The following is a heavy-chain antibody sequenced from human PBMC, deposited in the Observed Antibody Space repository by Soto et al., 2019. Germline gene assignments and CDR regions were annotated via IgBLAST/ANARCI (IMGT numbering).Heavy chain of an antibody. CDR3: ARSPLDPYYDFSSYYFDY. D-gene: IGHD3-3*01. Sequence: GGSLRLSCAASGFTFSSYSMNWVRQAPGKGLEWVSYISSSSSTIYYADSVKGRFTISRDNAKNSLYLQMNSLRDEDTAVYYCARSPLDPYYDFSSYYFDYWGQGTLVTVSS. CDR2: ISSSSSTI. V-gene: IGHV3-48*02. J-gene: IGHJ4*02. CDR1: GFTFSSYS.